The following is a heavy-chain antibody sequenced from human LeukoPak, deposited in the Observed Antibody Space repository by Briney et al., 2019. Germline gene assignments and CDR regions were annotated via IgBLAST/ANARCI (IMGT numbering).Heavy chain of an antibody. V-gene: IGHV1-2*02. CDR2: INPNGGWT. J-gene: IGHJ4*02. D-gene: IGHD3-16*01. Sequence: ASVKVSCMSSGYTYTGYYMHSVRQATGQGGDGMGWINPNGGWTNCAQKFQGGLTLTWDTSISTAYMELSRLRYDDTAVYYCARVGSGTYYDYVWGSYTYFDYWGQGTLVTVSS. CDR3: ARVGSGTYYDYVWGSYTYFDY. CDR1: GYTYTGYY.